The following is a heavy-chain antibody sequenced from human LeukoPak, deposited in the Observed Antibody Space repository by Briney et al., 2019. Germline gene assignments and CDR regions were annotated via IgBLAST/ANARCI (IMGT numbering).Heavy chain of an antibody. CDR3: ASLRPFMVRGVIRRDDY. Sequence: PGGSLRLSCAASGFTFSSYEMNWVRQAPGKGLEWVSYISSSGSTIYYADSVKGRFTISRDNAKNSLYLQMNSLRAEDTAVYYCASLRPFMVRGVIRRDDYWGQGTLVTVSS. J-gene: IGHJ4*02. CDR1: GFTFSSYE. CDR2: ISSSGSTI. D-gene: IGHD3-10*01. V-gene: IGHV3-48*03.